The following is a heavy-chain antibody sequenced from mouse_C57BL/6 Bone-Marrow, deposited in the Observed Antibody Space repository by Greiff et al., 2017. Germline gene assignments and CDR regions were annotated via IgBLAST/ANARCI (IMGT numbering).Heavy chain of an antibody. D-gene: IGHD1-1*01. CDR3: ARSYYGSRGGFAY. CDR2: INPYNGGT. J-gene: IGHJ3*01. CDR1: GYTFTDYY. Sequence: EVQLVESGPVLVKPGASVKMSCKASGYTFTDYYMNWVKQSHGKSLEWIGVINPYNGGTSYNQKFKGKATLTVDKSSSTAYMELNSLTSEDSAVYYCARSYYGSRGGFAYWGQGTLVTVSA. V-gene: IGHV1-19*01.